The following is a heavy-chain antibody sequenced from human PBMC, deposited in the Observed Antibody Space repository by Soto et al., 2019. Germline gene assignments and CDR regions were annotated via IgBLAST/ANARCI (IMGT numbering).Heavy chain of an antibody. V-gene: IGHV6-1*01. CDR2: TYYRSKWYS. D-gene: IGHD6-6*01. J-gene: IGHJ6*02. CDR3: ARAKEYTSSSGLDV. CDR1: GDSVSNNNAA. Sequence: SQTLSLTCAISGDSVSNNNAAWNWIRQSPSRGLEWLGRTYYRSKWYSDYALSVKSRIAVKPDTSKNQFSLQLNSVSPEDTAVYYRARAKEYTSSSGLDVWGQGTTVTVSS.